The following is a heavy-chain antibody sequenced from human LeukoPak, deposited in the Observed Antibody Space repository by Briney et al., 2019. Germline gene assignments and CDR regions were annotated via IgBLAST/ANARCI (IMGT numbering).Heavy chain of an antibody. CDR1: GGSISSSSYY. J-gene: IGHJ3*02. D-gene: IGHD3-3*01. V-gene: IGHV4-39*01. CDR2: IYYSGST. CDR3: ARHEEGARFLEWPHDAFDI. Sequence: PSETLSLTCTVSGGSISSSSYYWGWIRQPPGQGLEWIGSIYYSGSTYYNPSLKSRVTISVDTSKNQFSLKLSSVTAADTAVYYCARHEEGARFLEWPHDAFDIWGQGTMVTVSS.